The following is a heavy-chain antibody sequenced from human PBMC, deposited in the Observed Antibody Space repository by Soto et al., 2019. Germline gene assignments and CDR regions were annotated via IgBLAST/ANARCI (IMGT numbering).Heavy chain of an antibody. V-gene: IGHV1-8*01. CDR1: GYSFTGLD. D-gene: IGHD1-26*01. CDR2: MQPSSGRT. CDR3: ARGVTAGVDY. Sequence: ASVKVSCKASGYSFTGLDINWVRQTTGQGLEWMGWMQPSSGRTGYAQKFQGRVTMTRDTSINTAYMELSSLTSDDTAFYYCARGVTAGVDYWGQGTLVTVSS. J-gene: IGHJ4*02.